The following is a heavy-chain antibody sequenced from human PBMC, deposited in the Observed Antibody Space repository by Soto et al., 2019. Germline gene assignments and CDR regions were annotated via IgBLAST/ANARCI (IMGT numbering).Heavy chain of an antibody. CDR2: ISYDGTDK. CDR1: GFTFSRYV. J-gene: IGHJ4*02. Sequence: QVQLVESGGGVVQPGRSLRLSCAASGFTFSRYVMLWVRQAPGKGLECVAIISYDGTDKNYADSVKGRFTISRDNSKNTLFLQMNSLRTEDTAVYYCARTHYSSSWIDSWGQGTLVTAPS. CDR3: ARTHYSSSWIDS. D-gene: IGHD6-13*01. V-gene: IGHV3-30-3*01.